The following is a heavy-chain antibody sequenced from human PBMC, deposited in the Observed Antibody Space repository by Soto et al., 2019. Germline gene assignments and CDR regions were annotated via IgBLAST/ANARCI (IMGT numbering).Heavy chain of an antibody. CDR3: AHRPLVRYFDWLFSPHMTPHIEDYNWFDP. D-gene: IGHD3-9*01. J-gene: IGHJ5*02. CDR2: IYWDDDK. CDR1: GFSLSTSGVG. V-gene: IGHV2-5*02. Sequence: SGPTLVKPTQTLTLTCTFSGFSLSTSGVGVGWIRQPPGKALEWLALIYWDDDKRYSPSLKSRLTITKDTSKNQVVLTMTNMDPVDTATYYCAHRPLVRYFDWLFSPHMTPHIEDYNWFDPWGQGTLVTVSS.